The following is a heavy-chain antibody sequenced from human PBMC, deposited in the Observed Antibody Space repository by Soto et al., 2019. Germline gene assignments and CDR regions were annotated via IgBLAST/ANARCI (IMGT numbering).Heavy chain of an antibody. CDR1: GFSVSHYA. J-gene: IGHJ4*02. CDR2: ISYDGSKK. V-gene: IGHV3-30*04. Sequence: PGGSLRLSCVACGFSVSHYAVHWVRQAPGKGLEWVAIISYDGSKKFYAQSVKGRFTIYRDNSKNTLFLQMDSLRPEDSALYYCAREDYGQYYFDYWGQGTMVTVSS. CDR3: AREDYGQYYFDY. D-gene: IGHD4-17*01.